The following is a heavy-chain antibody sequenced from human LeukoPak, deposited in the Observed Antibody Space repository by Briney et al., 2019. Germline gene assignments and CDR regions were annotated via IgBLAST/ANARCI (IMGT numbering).Heavy chain of an antibody. J-gene: IGHJ3*02. CDR1: GFTVRSDY. D-gene: IGHD6-25*01. CDR2: IYSGGST. CDR3: ARSASGWGSGSAFDI. Sequence: PGGSLRLSCATSGFTVRSDYMSWVRQAPGKGLEWVSVIYSGGSTYYADSVKGRFTISRDNSKNTLYLQMNSLRAEDTAVYYCARSASGWGSGSAFDIWGQGTMVTVSS. V-gene: IGHV3-53*01.